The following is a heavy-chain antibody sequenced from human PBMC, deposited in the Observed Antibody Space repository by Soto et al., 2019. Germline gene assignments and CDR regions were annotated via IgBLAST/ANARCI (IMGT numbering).Heavy chain of an antibody. CDR2: MSGDGKTI. CDR3: ARTYVPGIAGFDP. Sequence: HPGGSLRLSCAVSGFTFSNYFMHWVRQVPGEGLVWVSRMSGDGKTISYADSVKGRFTISRDNAKNTLYLQMNSLRVEDTAVYYCARTYVPGIAGFDPWGQGTLVTVSS. CDR1: GFTFSNYF. D-gene: IGHD1-1*01. V-gene: IGHV3-74*01. J-gene: IGHJ5*02.